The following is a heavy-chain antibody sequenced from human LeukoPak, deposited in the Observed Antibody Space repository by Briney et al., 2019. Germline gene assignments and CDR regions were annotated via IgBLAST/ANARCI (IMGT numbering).Heavy chain of an antibody. Sequence: ASVKVSCKASGYTFTSFHMHWVRQAPGQGLEWMGILNPGDGYTNYAQKFQGRVTITRDTSTNTVYMELRSLTSDDTALYYCARVSDCGGDCYDWFDPWGQGTLVTVSS. CDR1: GYTFTSFH. V-gene: IGHV1-46*01. D-gene: IGHD2-21*01. CDR2: LNPGDGYT. CDR3: ARVSDCGGDCYDWFDP. J-gene: IGHJ5*02.